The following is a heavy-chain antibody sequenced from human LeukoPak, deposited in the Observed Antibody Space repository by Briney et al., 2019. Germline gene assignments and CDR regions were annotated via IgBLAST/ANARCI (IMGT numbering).Heavy chain of an antibody. D-gene: IGHD1-26*01. CDR1: GYSISSGYN. J-gene: IGHJ6*03. CDR2: KDYSGST. Sequence: SSETLSLTCTVSGYSISSGYNWGWIRQPPGKGLEWIGYKDYSGSTNYNRSLKSRVTMSVDTSKKQFSLKLSSVTAADTAVYYCARVRGSSGSYEYYHYMDVWGKGTTVTISS. CDR3: ARVRGSSGSYEYYHYMDV. V-gene: IGHV4-61*05.